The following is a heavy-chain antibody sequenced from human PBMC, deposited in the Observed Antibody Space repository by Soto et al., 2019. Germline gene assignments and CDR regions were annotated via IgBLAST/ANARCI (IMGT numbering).Heavy chain of an antibody. D-gene: IGHD6-6*01. J-gene: IGHJ4*02. V-gene: IGHV4-39*01. CDR3: ARSSITPRLFMYPFDY. Sequence: TLSLTCTVSGGSITSSSHYWGWIRQPPGKGLECIGNIYYDGNTYYNPSLKSRVTISLDTSKNQFSLRLNSVTAADTAVYYCARSSITPRLFMYPFDYWGQGTLVTVSS. CDR2: IYYDGNT. CDR1: GGSITSSSHY.